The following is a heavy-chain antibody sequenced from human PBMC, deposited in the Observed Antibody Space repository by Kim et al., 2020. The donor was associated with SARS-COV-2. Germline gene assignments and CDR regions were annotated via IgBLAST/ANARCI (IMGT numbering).Heavy chain of an antibody. CDR1: GYTFSSFY. D-gene: IGHD6-13*01. CDR2: INTSGDTT. Sequence: ASVKVSCKAFGYTFSSFYMHWVRQAPGQGLEWMGIINTSGDTTSSAQKFQGRLTLTRDTSTSTVYMDLSSLRSEDTAVYYFSSADSSSWIPRSWVQGTLV. V-gene: IGHV1-46*01. J-gene: IGHJ5*02. CDR3: SSADSSSWIPRS.